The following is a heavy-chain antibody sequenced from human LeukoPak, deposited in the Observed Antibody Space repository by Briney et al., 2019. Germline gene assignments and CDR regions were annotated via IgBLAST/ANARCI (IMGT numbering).Heavy chain of an antibody. Sequence: SETLSLTCTVSGGSISSHYWTWIRQSPVKGLEWIGDISNSGSTSYNPSLESRVTISIDTSKNQFSLKLSSVTAADTAVYYCGRDALVGYFSYYYMDVWGKGTTVTVSS. J-gene: IGHJ6*03. CDR1: GGSISSHY. V-gene: IGHV4-59*11. CDR3: GRDALVGYFSYYYMDV. CDR2: ISNSGST. D-gene: IGHD2-15*01.